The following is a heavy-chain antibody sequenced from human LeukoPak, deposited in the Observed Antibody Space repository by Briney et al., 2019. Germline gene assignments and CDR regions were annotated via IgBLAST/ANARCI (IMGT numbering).Heavy chain of an antibody. V-gene: IGHV3-7*01. CDR3: ARDDRPSANSRDWFNP. CDR2: IKQDESEK. D-gene: IGHD4/OR15-4a*01. CDR1: GFPFSSYW. J-gene: IGHJ5*02. Sequence: GGSLRLSCAASGFPFSSYWMSWARQAPGKGLEWVANIKQDESEKYYVDSVKGRFTISRDNSKSSLYLQMNSLRAEDTAVYYCARDDRPSANSRDWFNPWGQGTLVIVSS.